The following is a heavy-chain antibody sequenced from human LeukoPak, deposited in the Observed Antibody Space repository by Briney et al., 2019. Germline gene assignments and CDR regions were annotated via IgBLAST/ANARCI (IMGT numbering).Heavy chain of an antibody. CDR1: GYTFASYY. Sequence: ASVKVSCKASGYTFASYYMHWVRQAPGQGLEWMGIINPGGGTTNYAQKLQGRVTMTRDTSTSTVYMELSSLRSGDTAVYYCARDRYGDFWFDFWGQGTLVTVSS. CDR3: ARDRYGDFWFDF. V-gene: IGHV1-46*01. D-gene: IGHD4-17*01. J-gene: IGHJ5*01. CDR2: INPGGGTT.